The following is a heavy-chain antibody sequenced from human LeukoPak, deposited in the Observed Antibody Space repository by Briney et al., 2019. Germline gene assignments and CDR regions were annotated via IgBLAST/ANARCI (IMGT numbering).Heavy chain of an antibody. D-gene: IGHD6-13*01. CDR2: ISSSSSYI. Sequence: GGSPRLSCAASGFTFSSYSMNWVRQAPGKGLEWVSSISSSSSYIYYADSVKGRFTISRDNAKNSLYLQMNSLRAEDTAVYYCARVIAADFEHWGQGTLVHVSS. CDR1: GFTFSSYS. V-gene: IGHV3-21*01. CDR3: ARVIAADFEH. J-gene: IGHJ4*02.